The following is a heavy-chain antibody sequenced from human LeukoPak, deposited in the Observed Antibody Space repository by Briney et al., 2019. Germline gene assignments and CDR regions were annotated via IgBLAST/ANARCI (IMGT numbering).Heavy chain of an antibody. D-gene: IGHD2-8*01. V-gene: IGHV3-30*02. CDR1: GFTLSNYG. CDR2: IWYDGSNR. J-gene: IGHJ4*02. CDR3: AKDPLGFCTRATCRYLDS. Sequence: GGSPRLSCAASGFTLSNYGMHWVRQAPGKGLEWVAFIWYDGSNRYYADSVKGRFTISRDNSENTLFLQMSSLRTEDTAVYYCAKDPLGFCTRATCRYLDSWGQGTLVTVSS.